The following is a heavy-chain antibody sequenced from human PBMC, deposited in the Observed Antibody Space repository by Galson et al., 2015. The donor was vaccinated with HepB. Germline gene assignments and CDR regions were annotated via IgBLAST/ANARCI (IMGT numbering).Heavy chain of an antibody. CDR3: AKDDYYDSTGHAFDI. D-gene: IGHD3-22*01. Sequence: SLRLSCAASRFTFSSYAMSWVRQAPGKGLEWVSATSGSGGSTYYADSVKGRFTISRDNFKNMLYLQMNSLRAEDTAVYYCAKDDYYDSTGHAFDIWGQGTTVTVSS. CDR1: RFTFSSYA. V-gene: IGHV3-23*01. J-gene: IGHJ3*02. CDR2: TSGSGGST.